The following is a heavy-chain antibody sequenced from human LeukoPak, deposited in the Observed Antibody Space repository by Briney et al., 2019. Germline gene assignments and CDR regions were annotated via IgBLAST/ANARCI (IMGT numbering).Heavy chain of an antibody. CDR1: GYTFTGYY. V-gene: IGHV1-2*02. D-gene: IGHD6-13*01. J-gene: IGHJ4*02. CDR3: ARVVDSSSSYYFDY. CDR2: TNLDNGGT. Sequence: ASVKVSCKASGYTFTGYYMHWVRQAPGQGLVWMGWTNLDNGGTAYAQKFQGRVTMTRDPSISTAYMELSRLRSDDTAVYYCARVVDSSSSYYFDYWGQGTLVTVSS.